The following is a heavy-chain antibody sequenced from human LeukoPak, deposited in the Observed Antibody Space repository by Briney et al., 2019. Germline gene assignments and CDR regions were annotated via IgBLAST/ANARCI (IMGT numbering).Heavy chain of an antibody. CDR3: ARGRIAVAGTKNYFDY. CDR2: INHSGST. J-gene: IGHJ4*02. Sequence: SETLSLTCTVSGGSISSYYWSWIRQPPKKGLEWIGEINHSGSTNYNPSLKSRVTISVDTSKNQFSLKLSSVTAADTAVYYCARGRIAVAGTKNYFDYWGQGTLVTVSS. V-gene: IGHV4-34*01. D-gene: IGHD6-19*01. CDR1: GGSISSYY.